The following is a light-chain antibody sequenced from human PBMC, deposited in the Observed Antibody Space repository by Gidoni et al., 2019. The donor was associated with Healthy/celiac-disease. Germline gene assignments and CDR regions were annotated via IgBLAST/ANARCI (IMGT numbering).Light chain of an antibody. Sequence: EIVLTQSPATLSWSPGERATLSCRASQSVSSYLAWYQQKPGQAPRLLIYDASNRATGIPARFSGSGSGTDFTLTISSLEPEDFAVYYCQQRSNWPITFGQXTRLEIK. CDR1: QSVSSY. J-gene: IGKJ5*01. CDR2: DAS. V-gene: IGKV3-11*01. CDR3: QQRSNWPIT.